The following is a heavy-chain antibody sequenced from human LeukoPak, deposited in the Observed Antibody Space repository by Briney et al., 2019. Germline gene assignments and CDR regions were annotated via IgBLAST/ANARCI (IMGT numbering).Heavy chain of an antibody. Sequence: GGSLRLSCAASGFTFSGSAMHWVRQASGKGLEWVGRIRSTANGYATAYAASVKGRFTISRDDSKNTAYLQMDSLKTEDTAVYYCTGNYYGSGSYADFDYWGQGTLATVSS. V-gene: IGHV3-73*01. J-gene: IGHJ4*02. CDR2: IRSTANGYAT. D-gene: IGHD3-10*01. CDR1: GFTFSGSA. CDR3: TGNYYGSGSYADFDY.